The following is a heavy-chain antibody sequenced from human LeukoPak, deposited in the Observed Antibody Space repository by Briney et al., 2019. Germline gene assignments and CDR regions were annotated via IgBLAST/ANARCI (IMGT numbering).Heavy chain of an antibody. CDR3: ARDRKGTGYYFDY. Sequence: GGSLRLSCAASGFTFSSYGMHWVRQAPGKGLEWVAVIWYDGSNKYYADSVKGRFTISRDNSKNTLYLQMNSLRAEDTAVYYCARDRKGTGYYFDYWGQGTLVTVSS. D-gene: IGHD1-14*01. CDR1: GFTFSSYG. V-gene: IGHV3-33*01. J-gene: IGHJ4*02. CDR2: IWYDGSNK.